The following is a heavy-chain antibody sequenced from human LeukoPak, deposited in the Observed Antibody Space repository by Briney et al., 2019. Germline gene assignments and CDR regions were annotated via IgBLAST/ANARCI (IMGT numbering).Heavy chain of an antibody. CDR2: IYTSGST. CDR3: ARHRYGAYYYMDV. V-gene: IGHV4-4*09. CDR1: GGSISSYY. D-gene: IGHD4-17*01. Sequence: KPSETLSLTCTVSGGSISSYYWSWIRQPPGKGLEWIGYIYTSGSTNYNPSLKSRVTMSVDTSKNQFSLKLSSVTAADTAVYYCARHRYGAYYYMDVWGKGTTVTVSS. J-gene: IGHJ6*03.